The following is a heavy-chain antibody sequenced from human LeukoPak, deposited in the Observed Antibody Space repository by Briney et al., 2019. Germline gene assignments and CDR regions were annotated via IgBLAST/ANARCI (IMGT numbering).Heavy chain of an antibody. Sequence: GESLQISCKGSGYSFTSYWIGWVRQMPGKGLEWMGIIYPGDYDIRYSPSFQGQVTISADKSISTAYLQWSSLKASDTAMYYCARRVYCGGDCYWYYFDYWGQGTLVTVSS. CDR2: IYPGDYDI. D-gene: IGHD2-21*02. V-gene: IGHV5-51*01. CDR3: ARRVYCGGDCYWYYFDY. CDR1: GYSFTSYW. J-gene: IGHJ4*02.